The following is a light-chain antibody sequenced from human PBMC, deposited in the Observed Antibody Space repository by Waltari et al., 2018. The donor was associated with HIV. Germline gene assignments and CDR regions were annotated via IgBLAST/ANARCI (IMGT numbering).Light chain of an antibody. CDR3: QHLNTYPLFT. Sequence: IQLTQSPSFMSASVGDRVTITCRASQGIGSNLAWYRQNPGQAPRLLIFAASTLERGVPSRFSGSGSGTEFALTIKSLQPEDFATYYCQHLNTYPLFTFGPGTTVDIK. CDR2: AAS. J-gene: IGKJ3*01. CDR1: QGIGSN. V-gene: IGKV1-9*01.